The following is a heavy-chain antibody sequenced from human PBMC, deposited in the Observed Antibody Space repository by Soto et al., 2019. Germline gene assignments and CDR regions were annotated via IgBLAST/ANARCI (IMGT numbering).Heavy chain of an antibody. J-gene: IGHJ4*02. CDR3: QWTSGWYERLDY. Sequence: GGSLRLSCAASGFTFSSYAMSWVRQAPGKGLEWVSAISGSGGSTYYADSVKGRFTISRDNSKNTLYLQMNSLRAEDTAVYYCQWTSGWYERLDYWGQGTLVTVS. V-gene: IGHV3-23*01. CDR2: ISGSGGST. CDR1: GFTFSSYA. D-gene: IGHD6-19*01.